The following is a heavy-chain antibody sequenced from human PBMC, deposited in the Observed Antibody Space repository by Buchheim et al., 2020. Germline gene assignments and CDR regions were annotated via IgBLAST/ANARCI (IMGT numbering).Heavy chain of an antibody. Sequence: QVQLVESGGGVVQPGRSLRLSCAASGFTFSSYGMHWVRQAPGKGLEWVAVISYDGSNKYYADSVKGRFTISRDNSKNTLYLQMNSLRAEDTAVYYCAKDARRWELPWDWGQGTL. J-gene: IGHJ4*02. V-gene: IGHV3-30*18. CDR2: ISYDGSNK. D-gene: IGHD1-26*01. CDR3: AKDARRWELPWD. CDR1: GFTFSSYG.